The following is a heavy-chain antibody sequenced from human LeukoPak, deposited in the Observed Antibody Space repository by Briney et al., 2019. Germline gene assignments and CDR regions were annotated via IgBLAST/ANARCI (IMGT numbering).Heavy chain of an antibody. D-gene: IGHD2-2*01. J-gene: IGHJ4*02. CDR1: GGSFSGYY. Sequence: SETLSLTCAVYGGSFSGYYRSWIRQPPGKGLEWIGEINHSGSTNYNPSLKSRVTVSVDTSKNQFSLKLSSVTAADTAVYYCARDGSGCSSTSCLFDYWGQGTLVTVSS. CDR3: ARDGSGCSSTSCLFDY. V-gene: IGHV4-34*01. CDR2: INHSGST.